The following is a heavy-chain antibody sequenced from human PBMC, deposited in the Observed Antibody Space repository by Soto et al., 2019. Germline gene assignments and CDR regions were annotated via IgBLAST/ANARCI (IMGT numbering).Heavy chain of an antibody. CDR2: INYSGST. CDR3: VRRGLYGSGSYAWLD. Sequence: QLQLQESGPGPVKPSETLSLTCTVSGVSITNNNYYWAWIRQAPGKGLEGLGSINYSGSTYFNPSLKSRIIMYVDSSRNQFSLNLSSVTAADTAIDYFVRRGLYGSGSYAWLDWGQGTLVTVSS. CDR1: GVSITNNNYY. V-gene: IGHV4-39*01. J-gene: IGHJ4*02. D-gene: IGHD3-10*01.